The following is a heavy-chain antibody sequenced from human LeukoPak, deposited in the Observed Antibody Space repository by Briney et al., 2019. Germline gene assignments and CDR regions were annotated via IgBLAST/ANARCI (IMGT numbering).Heavy chain of an antibody. Sequence: GGSLRLSCAASGFTFSSYGMHWVRQAPGKVLEWVAFVRSDGSIKYYADSVKGRFTISRDNSKNTLYLQMNSLRGEDTAVCYCAKDQPMAYLDYWGQGTLVTVSS. CDR1: GFTFSSYG. V-gene: IGHV3-30*02. CDR2: VRSDGSIK. J-gene: IGHJ4*02. CDR3: AKDQPMAYLDY. D-gene: IGHD3-10*01.